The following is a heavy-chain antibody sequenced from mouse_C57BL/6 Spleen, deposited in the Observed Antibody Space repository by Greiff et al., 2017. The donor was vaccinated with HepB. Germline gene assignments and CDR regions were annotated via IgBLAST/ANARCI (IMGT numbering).Heavy chain of an antibody. D-gene: IGHD2-3*01. V-gene: IGHV14-4*01. CDR3: TTRGWGAMDY. Sequence: DVKLVESGAELVRPGASVKLSCTASGFNIKDDYMHWVKQRPEQGLEWIGWIDPENGDTEYASKFQGKATITADTSSNTAYLQLSSLTSEDTAVYYCTTRGWGAMDYWGQGTSVTVSS. CDR1: GFNIKDDY. J-gene: IGHJ4*01. CDR2: IDPENGDT.